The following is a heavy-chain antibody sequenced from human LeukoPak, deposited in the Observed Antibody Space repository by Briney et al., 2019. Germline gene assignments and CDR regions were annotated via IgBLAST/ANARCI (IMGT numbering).Heavy chain of an antibody. CDR1: EFTISDHY. CDR2: TSNKADSYTT. CDR3: WGETNNWNYVPDY. J-gene: IGHJ4*02. Sequence: PGGSLRLSCAASEFTISDHYMDWVRQAPGKGLEWIGRTSNKADSYTTYYAASVRGRFSISRDDSKSIAYLQMTSLKTEDTAVYYCWGETNNWNYVPDYWGQGTLVTVSS. D-gene: IGHD1-7*01. V-gene: IGHV3-72*01.